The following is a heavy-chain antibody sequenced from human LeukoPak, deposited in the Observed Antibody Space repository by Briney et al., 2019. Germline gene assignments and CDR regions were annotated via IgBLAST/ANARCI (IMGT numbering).Heavy chain of an antibody. CDR2: IKQDGSEK. D-gene: IGHD3-10*02. CDR3: AELGITMIGGV. V-gene: IGHV3-7*01. CDR1: GFTFSSYR. Sequence: GGSLRLSCAASGFTFSSYRMSWVRQAPGKGLEWVTNIKQDGSEKYYVDSVKGRFTISRDNAKNSLYLQMNSLRAEDTAVYYCAELGITMIGGVWGKGTTVTISS. J-gene: IGHJ6*04.